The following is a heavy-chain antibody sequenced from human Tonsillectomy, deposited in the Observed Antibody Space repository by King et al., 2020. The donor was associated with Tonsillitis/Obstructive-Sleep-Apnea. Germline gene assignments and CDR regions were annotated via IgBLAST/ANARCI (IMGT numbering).Heavy chain of an antibody. V-gene: IGHV6-1*01. D-gene: IGHD3-9*01. CDR3: ARGRYDILSGYSLYYFDY. CDR2: TYYRSKWYN. Sequence: VQLQQSGPGLVKPSQTLSLTCALSGDSISSNSAAWNWIRQSPSRGLEWLGRTYYRSKWYNDYAVSVKSRITINPDTSNNQFSLQLNSVTPEDTAVYYCARGRYDILSGYSLYYFDYWGQGTLVTVSS. J-gene: IGHJ4*02. CDR1: GDSISSNSAA.